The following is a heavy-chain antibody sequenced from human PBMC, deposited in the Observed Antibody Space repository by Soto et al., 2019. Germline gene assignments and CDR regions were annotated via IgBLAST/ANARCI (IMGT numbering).Heavy chain of an antibody. Sequence: PSETLCLTCTVSGGSIRSGDYYWSWIRQPPGKGLESIGYIYYSGSTYYNPSLKSRVTISVDTSTSTAYMELRSLRSDDTAVYYCARTPPAYYDILTGSSIKFDYWGQGTLVTVSS. CDR2: IYYSGST. D-gene: IGHD3-9*01. CDR1: GGSIRSGDYY. V-gene: IGHV4-30-4*02. J-gene: IGHJ4*02. CDR3: ARTPPAYYDILTGSSIKFDY.